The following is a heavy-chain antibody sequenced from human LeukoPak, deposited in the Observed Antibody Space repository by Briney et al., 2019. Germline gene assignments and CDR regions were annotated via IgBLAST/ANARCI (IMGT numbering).Heavy chain of an antibody. CDR3: VSFYETY. V-gene: IGHV3-74*01. D-gene: IGHD2/OR15-2a*01. Sequence: GGSLRLSCAASGNYLMHWVRQAPGKGLVWVSHINSDGSWTSYADSVKGRFTISKDNAKNTVYLQMDSLRAEDTAVYYCVSFYETYWGRGTLVTVSS. CDR1: GNYL. J-gene: IGHJ4*02. CDR2: INSDGSWT.